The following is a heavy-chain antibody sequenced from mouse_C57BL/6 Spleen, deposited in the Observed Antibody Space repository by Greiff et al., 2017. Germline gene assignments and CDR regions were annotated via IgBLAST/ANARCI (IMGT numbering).Heavy chain of an antibody. J-gene: IGHJ4*01. D-gene: IGHD1-1*01. V-gene: IGHV1-15*01. CDR3: TRGKNYYGSSYYAMDY. CDR2: IDPETGGT. Sequence: VQLQQSGAELVRPGASVTLSCKASGYTFTDYEIHWVKQTPVHGLEWIGAIDPETGGTAYNQKFKGKAILTADKSSSTAYMELRSLTSEDSAVYYCTRGKNYYGSSYYAMDYWGQGTSVTVSS. CDR1: GYTFTDYE.